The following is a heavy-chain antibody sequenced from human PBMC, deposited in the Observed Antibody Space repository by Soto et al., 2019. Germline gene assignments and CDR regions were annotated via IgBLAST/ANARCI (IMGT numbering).Heavy chain of an antibody. Sequence: SETLSLTCTVSGGSVSSSTYYWGWIRQPPGKGLEWIGTIYYSGITYYNPSLQSRVTISVDTSKNQFSLKLSSVTAADTAVYYCAREHSVAGPGGFDPWGQGTLVTVSS. CDR2: IYYSGIT. J-gene: IGHJ5*02. D-gene: IGHD6-19*01. CDR1: GGSVSSSTYY. V-gene: IGHV4-39*07. CDR3: AREHSVAGPGGFDP.